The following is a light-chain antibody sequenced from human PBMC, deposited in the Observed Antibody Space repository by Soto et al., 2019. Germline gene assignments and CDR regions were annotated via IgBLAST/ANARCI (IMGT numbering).Light chain of an antibody. V-gene: IGLV2-14*01. Sequence: QSVLTQPASVSGSHGQSITISCTGTSSDIGAYNYVSWYQQHPGKAPKLLIYEVTNRPSGVSDRFSGSKSGNTASLTISGLQAEDEANYYCNSYTTLSNRVFGTGTKLTVL. CDR1: SSDIGAYNY. CDR2: EVT. CDR3: NSYTTLSNRV. J-gene: IGLJ1*01.